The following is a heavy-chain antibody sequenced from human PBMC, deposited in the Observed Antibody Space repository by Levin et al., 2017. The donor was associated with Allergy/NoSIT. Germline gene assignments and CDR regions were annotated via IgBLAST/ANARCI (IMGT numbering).Heavy chain of an antibody. CDR2: IYYNGHT. CDR3: ASTTSTVTGGYDY. D-gene: IGHD4-17*01. V-gene: IGHV4-39*01. J-gene: IGHJ4*02. CDR1: GGSISSISYY. Sequence: SETLSLTCTVSGGSISSISYYWGWIRQPPGKGLEWIGSIYYNGHTYYNPSLKSRVTISVDTSKNQFSLQLNSVTPEDTAVYYCASTTSTVTGGYDYWGQGTLVTVSS.